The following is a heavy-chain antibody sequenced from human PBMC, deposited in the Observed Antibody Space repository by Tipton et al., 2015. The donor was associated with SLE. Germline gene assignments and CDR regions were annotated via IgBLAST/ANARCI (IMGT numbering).Heavy chain of an antibody. Sequence: TLSLTCTVYGGSFSGYYWSWIRQPPGRGLEWIGEINHSGSTNDNPSLKSRVTISLDTSKNQVSLKLTSVTAADTAIYYCAREYWELPRVDGFDIGGQGTMVTVSS. J-gene: IGHJ3*02. D-gene: IGHD1-26*01. V-gene: IGHV4-34*01. CDR3: AREYWELPRVDGFDI. CDR2: INHSGST. CDR1: GGSFSGYY.